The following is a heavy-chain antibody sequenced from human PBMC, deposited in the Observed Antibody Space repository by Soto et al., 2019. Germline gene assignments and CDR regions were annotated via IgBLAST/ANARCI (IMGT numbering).Heavy chain of an antibody. Sequence: LRLSCAASGFTFSSYSMNWVRQAPGKGLEWVSYISSSSSTIYYADSVKGRFTISRDNAKNTLYLQMNSLRAEDTAVYYCARDPSIRSPPDFWGRGTLVTVSS. CDR1: GFTFSSYS. CDR3: ARDPSIRSPPDF. CDR2: ISSSSSTI. J-gene: IGHJ4*02. V-gene: IGHV3-48*01. D-gene: IGHD3-3*02.